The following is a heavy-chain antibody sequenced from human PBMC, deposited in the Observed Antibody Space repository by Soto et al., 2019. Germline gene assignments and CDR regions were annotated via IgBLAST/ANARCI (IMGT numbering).Heavy chain of an antibody. CDR1: GGSLSTSAYY. CDR2: IYYSGST. Sequence: SETLSLTCTVSGGSLSTSAYYWSWIRQHPGKGLEWIGFIYYSGSTFYNPSLMRRVTISVDTSKYQFSLKMTSVTPADTAVYYCARHVSAVGRLGYFDQRGLGSLVTVSS. CDR3: ARHVSAVGRLGYFDQ. V-gene: IGHV4-31*03. J-gene: IGHJ4*02. D-gene: IGHD3-16*01.